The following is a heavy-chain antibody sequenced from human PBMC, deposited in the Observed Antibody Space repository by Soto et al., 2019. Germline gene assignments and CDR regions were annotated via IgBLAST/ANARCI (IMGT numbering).Heavy chain of an antibody. Sequence: PGGSLRLSCAASGFTFSSYWMHWVRQAPGKGLVWVSRINSDGSSTSYADSVKGRFTISRDNAKNTLYLQMNSLRAEDTAVYYCVKDVVLVPAAPAAFDIWGQGTMVTVSS. CDR3: VKDVVLVPAAPAAFDI. V-gene: IGHV3-74*01. D-gene: IGHD2-2*01. J-gene: IGHJ3*02. CDR1: GFTFSSYW. CDR2: INSDGSST.